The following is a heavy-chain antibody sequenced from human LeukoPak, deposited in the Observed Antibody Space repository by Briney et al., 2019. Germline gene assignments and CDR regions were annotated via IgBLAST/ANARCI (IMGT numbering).Heavy chain of an antibody. CDR2: ISWDGGST. D-gene: IGHD3-10*01. Sequence: GGSLRLSCAASGFTFDDYTMHWVRQAPGKGLEWVSLISWDGGSTYYADSVKGRFTISRDNSKNSLYLQMNSLRTEDTALYYCAKDKFSGGSGSYYSRYFDYWGHGTLVTVSS. J-gene: IGHJ4*01. CDR1: GFTFDDYT. CDR3: AKDKFSGGSGSYYSRYFDY. V-gene: IGHV3-43*01.